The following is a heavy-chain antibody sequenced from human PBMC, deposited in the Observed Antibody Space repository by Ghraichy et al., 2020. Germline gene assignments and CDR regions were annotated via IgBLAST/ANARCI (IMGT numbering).Heavy chain of an antibody. CDR1: GFTFSIYW. CDR2: INSDGSST. D-gene: IGHD6-19*01. V-gene: IGHV3-74*01. Sequence: GGSLRLSCAASGFTFSIYWMHWVRQAPGKGLVWVSRINSDGSSTNYADSVKGRFTISRDNAKNTLYLQMNSLRAEDTAVYYCARAGYSSGWYYFDYWGQGTLVTVSS. CDR3: ARAGYSSGWYYFDY. J-gene: IGHJ4*02.